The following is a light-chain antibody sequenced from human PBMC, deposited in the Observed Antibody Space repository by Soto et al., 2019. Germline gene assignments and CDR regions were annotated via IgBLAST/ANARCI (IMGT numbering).Light chain of an antibody. V-gene: IGKV3-11*01. J-gene: IGKJ5*01. CDR1: QSVSSY. CDR2: NAS. CDR3: QQRSNWPPLT. Sequence: IVSTQSSSTLSLSPVQRAPLSCSASQSVSSYIAWCQQKPGQAPRLLIYNASNRATGIPARFRGSGSGTDFTLTISSLEPEEFAVYYCQQRSNWPPLTFGQGTRLEI.